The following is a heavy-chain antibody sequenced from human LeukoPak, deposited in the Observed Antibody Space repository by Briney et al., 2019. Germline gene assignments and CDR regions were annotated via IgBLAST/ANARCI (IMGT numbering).Heavy chain of an antibody. D-gene: IGHD3-9*01. CDR1: GGSISSYY. V-gene: IGHV4-59*01. CDR3: ARDNRYYDILTGYQDDAFDI. J-gene: IGHJ3*02. Sequence: PSETLSLTCTVSGGSISSYYWSWIRQPPGKGLEWIGYIYYSGSTNYNPSLKSRVTISVDTSKNQFSLKLSSVTAADTAVYYCARDNRYYDILTGYQDDAFDIWGQGTMVTVSS. CDR2: IYYSGST.